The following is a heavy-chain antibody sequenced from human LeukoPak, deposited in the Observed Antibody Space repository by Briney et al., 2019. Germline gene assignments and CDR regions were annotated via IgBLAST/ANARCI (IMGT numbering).Heavy chain of an antibody. Sequence: ASVKVSCKASGYTFTSYDINWVRQATGQGLEWMGWMNPNSGNTGYAQKFQGRVTITRNTSISTAYMELSSLRSEDTAVYYCARDHPSITIFGVVTTKGSWFDPWGQGTLVTVSS. CDR1: GYTFTSYD. D-gene: IGHD3-3*01. J-gene: IGHJ5*02. CDR3: ARDHPSITIFGVVTTKGSWFDP. V-gene: IGHV1-8*03. CDR2: MNPNSGNT.